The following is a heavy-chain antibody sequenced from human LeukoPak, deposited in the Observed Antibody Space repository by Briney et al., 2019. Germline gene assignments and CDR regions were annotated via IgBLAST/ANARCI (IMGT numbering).Heavy chain of an antibody. D-gene: IGHD3-10*01. CDR3: ARETYFGSGTYLNFDS. J-gene: IGHJ4*02. CDR2: ISGSGGST. CDR1: GFTFSSYG. V-gene: IGHV3-23*01. Sequence: GGSLRLSCAASGFTFSSYGMSWVRQAPGKGLEWVSAISGSGGSTYYADSVKGRFTISRDNSKNTLYLQMNSLRAEDTAVYYCARETYFGSGTYLNFDSWGQGTLVTVSS.